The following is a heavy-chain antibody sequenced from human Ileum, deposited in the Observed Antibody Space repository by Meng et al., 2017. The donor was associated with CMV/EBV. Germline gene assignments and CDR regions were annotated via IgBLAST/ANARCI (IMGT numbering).Heavy chain of an antibody. CDR1: GFTFSGSA. Sequence: KVSCAASGFTFSGSAMHWVRQASGKGLEWVGRIRSKANSYATAYAASVKGRFTISRDDSKNTAYLQMNSLKTEDTAVYYCTRRADFWSGPYGMDVWGQGTTVTVSS. CDR2: IRSKANSYAT. CDR3: TRRADFWSGPYGMDV. D-gene: IGHD3-3*01. J-gene: IGHJ6*02. V-gene: IGHV3-73*01.